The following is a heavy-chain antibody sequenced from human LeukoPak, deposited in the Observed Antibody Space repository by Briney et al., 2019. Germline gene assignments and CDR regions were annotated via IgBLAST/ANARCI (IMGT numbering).Heavy chain of an antibody. CDR1: GFTFSSYG. CDR2: IYSGGST. J-gene: IGHJ6*02. Sequence: GRSLRLSCAASGFTFSSYGMHWVRQAPGKGLEWVSVIYSGGSTYYADSVKGRFTISRDNSKNTLYLQMNSLRAEDTAVYYCASRKRSFYYGMDVWGQGTTVTVSS. V-gene: IGHV3-NL1*01. CDR3: ASRKRSFYYGMDV.